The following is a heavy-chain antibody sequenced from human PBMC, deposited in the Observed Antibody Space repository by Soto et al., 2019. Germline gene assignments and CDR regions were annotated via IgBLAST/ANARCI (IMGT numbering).Heavy chain of an antibody. J-gene: IGHJ4*02. CDR2: VTSRGDTT. D-gene: IGHD2-15*01. V-gene: IGHV3-23*01. Sequence: EVQLLQSGGGLVQPGGSLRLSCAASGFIFSNYAMNWVRQAPGKGLEWVSIVTSRGDTTYYADSVKGRFTISRDNSKNAVYLQVNSLTAEDTAVYYCAKDRVGGGLYYWGQGTLVSVSS. CDR1: GFIFSNYA. CDR3: AKDRVGGGLYY.